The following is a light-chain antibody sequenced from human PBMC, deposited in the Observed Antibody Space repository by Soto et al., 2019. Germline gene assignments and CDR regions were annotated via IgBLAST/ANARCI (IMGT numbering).Light chain of an antibody. CDR2: KAS. CDR1: QSISSW. Sequence: DIQMTQSPSTLSASIGDRVTITCRASQSISSWLAWYQQKPGKAPKLLIYKASTLQSGVPSRFRGSGSGTEFTLTISSLQPDDLATYYCQHYNSYSEAFGQGTKVEFK. J-gene: IGKJ1*01. V-gene: IGKV1-5*03. CDR3: QHYNSYSEA.